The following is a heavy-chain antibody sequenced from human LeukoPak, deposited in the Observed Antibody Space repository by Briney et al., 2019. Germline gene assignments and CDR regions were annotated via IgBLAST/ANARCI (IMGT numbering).Heavy chain of an antibody. D-gene: IGHD1-7*01. V-gene: IGHV4-59*12. CDR3: ARDGGWNYGDYYYYMDV. Sequence: SETLSLTCTDSGGSISSYYWSWIRQPPGKGLEWIGYIYYSGSTYYNPSLKSRVTISVDTSKNQFSLKLSSVTAADTAVYYCARDGGWNYGDYYYYMDVWGKGTTVTVSS. CDR1: GGSISSYY. CDR2: IYYSGST. J-gene: IGHJ6*03.